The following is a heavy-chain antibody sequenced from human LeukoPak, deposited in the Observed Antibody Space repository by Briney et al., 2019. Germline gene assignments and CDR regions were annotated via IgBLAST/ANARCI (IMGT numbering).Heavy chain of an antibody. D-gene: IGHD1-26*01. V-gene: IGHV4-39*07. J-gene: IGHJ4*02. CDR3: AREVGARSVGDY. CDR1: GGSISSSSYY. CDR2: IYYSGST. Sequence: PSETLSLTCTVSGGSISSSSYYWGWIRQPPGKGLEWIGSIYYSGSTYYNPSLKSRVTISVDTSKNQFSLKLSSVTAADTAVYYCAREVGARSVGDYWGQGTLVTVSS.